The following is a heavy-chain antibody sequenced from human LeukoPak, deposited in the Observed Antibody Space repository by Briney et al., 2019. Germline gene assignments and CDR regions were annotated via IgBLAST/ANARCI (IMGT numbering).Heavy chain of an antibody. CDR2: INHSGST. J-gene: IGHJ4*02. V-gene: IGHV4-34*01. CDR1: GGSFSGYY. Sequence: KPSETLSLTCAVYGGSFSGYYWSWIRQPPGKGLEWIGEINHSGSTNYNPSLKSRVTISVDTSKNQFSLKLSSVTAADMAVYYCARGDSYXXPYFDYWGQGTLVTVSS. D-gene: IGHD5-18*01. CDR3: ARGDSYXXPYFDY.